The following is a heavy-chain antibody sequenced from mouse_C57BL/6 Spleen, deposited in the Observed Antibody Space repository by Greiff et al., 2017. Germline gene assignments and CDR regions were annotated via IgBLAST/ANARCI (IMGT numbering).Heavy chain of an antibody. CDR3: ARAENLDY. V-gene: IGHV5-6*01. CDR2: ISSGGSYT. CDR1: GFTFSSYG. J-gene: IGHJ2*01. Sequence: VQLKQSGGDLVKPGGSLKLSCAASGFTFSSYGMSWVRQTPDKRLEWVATISSGGSYTYYPDSVKGRFTISRDNAKNTLYLQMSSLKSEDTAMYYCARAENLDYWGQGTTLTVSS.